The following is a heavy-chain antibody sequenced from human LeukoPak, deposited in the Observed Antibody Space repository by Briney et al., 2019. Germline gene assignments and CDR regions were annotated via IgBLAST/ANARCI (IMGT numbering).Heavy chain of an antibody. Sequence: PSQTLSLTCTVSGGSLSRGGYYWSWIRQHPGKGLEWIVYIYYSGSTYYNPSLKSRVTISVDTSKNQFSLKLSSVTAADTAVYYCARAGRLGYYGSGSYGGYFDYWGQGTLVTVSS. CDR3: ARAGRLGYYGSGSYGGYFDY. CDR2: IYYSGST. V-gene: IGHV4-31*03. D-gene: IGHD3-10*01. J-gene: IGHJ4*02. CDR1: GGSLSRGGYY.